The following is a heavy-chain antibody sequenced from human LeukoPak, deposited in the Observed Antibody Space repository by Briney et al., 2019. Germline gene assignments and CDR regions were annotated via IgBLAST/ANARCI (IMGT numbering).Heavy chain of an antibody. D-gene: IGHD4-17*01. J-gene: IGHJ4*02. CDR1: GYTFTSYD. CDR3: ARDGDYGPFTDY. Sequence: ASVKVSCKASGYTFTSYDINWVRQATGQGLEWMGRMNPNSGNTGYAQKFQGRVTMTRNTSIGTAYMELSSLRSEDTAVYYCARDGDYGPFTDYWGQGTLVTVSS. CDR2: MNPNSGNT. V-gene: IGHV1-8*01.